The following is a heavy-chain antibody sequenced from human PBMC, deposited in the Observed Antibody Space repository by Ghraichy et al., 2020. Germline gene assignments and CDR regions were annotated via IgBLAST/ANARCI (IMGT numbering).Heavy chain of an antibody. CDR2: IKSRIAGGTT. D-gene: IGHD3-22*01. Sequence: GGSLRLSCAASGFTFSDAWMSWVRQAPGRGLEWVGRIKSRIAGGTTEYGAPVKGRFTISREDSRNTVYLQMNSLKTEDTAVYYCTTEGYYDSGGYNNWGQGTLVTVSS. CDR3: TTEGYYDSGGYNN. V-gene: IGHV3-15*01. J-gene: IGHJ4*02. CDR1: GFTFSDAW.